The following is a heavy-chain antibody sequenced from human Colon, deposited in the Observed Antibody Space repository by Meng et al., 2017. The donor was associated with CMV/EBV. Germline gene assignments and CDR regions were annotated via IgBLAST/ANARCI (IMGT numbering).Heavy chain of an antibody. Sequence: GESLKISCAVSGFSLNSYEMNWVRQAPGKGLEWISYMSSSGSISYYADSVKGRFTISRDNAKNSLYLQMNSLRPEDTAFYYCVKDRFSGRDNYFDLWGQGTLVTVSS. CDR1: GFSLNSYE. CDR2: MSSSGSIS. V-gene: IGHV3-48*03. J-gene: IGHJ5*02. D-gene: IGHD5-24*01. CDR3: VKDRFSGRDNYFDL.